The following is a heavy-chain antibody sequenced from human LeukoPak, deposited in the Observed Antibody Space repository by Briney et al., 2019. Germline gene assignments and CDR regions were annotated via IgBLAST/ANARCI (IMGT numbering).Heavy chain of an antibody. CDR2: ISGSGIT. J-gene: IGHJ5*02. V-gene: IGHV3-23*01. CDR1: GFTFSSYA. D-gene: IGHD3-10*01. CDR3: GKAGPVRFDH. Sequence: GGSLRLSCAASGFTFSSYAMSWVRQAPGKGLEWVSGISGSGITYYSHSVKGRFTISRDNSKKTMYLQMSSMRAEGTAGYYGGKAGPVRFDHWGQGTLVTVSS.